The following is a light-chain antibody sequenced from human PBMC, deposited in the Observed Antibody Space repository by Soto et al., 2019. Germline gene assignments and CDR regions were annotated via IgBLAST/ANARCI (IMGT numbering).Light chain of an antibody. CDR1: SSNIGSNY. J-gene: IGLJ1*01. CDR3: AVWDDSLNGFFV. V-gene: IGLV1-47*02. CDR2: YDN. Sequence: QSVLTQPPSASGTPGPRVTISCSGSSSNIGSNYVYWYQQLPGPAPKLLIYYDNQRPSGVPDRFSGSKSGTSASLAISGLRSEDEADYFCAVWDDSLNGFFVFGTGTKVTVL.